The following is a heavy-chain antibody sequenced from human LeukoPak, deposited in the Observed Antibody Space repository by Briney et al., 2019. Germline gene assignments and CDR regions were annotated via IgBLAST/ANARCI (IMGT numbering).Heavy chain of an antibody. CDR1: GGSISGSNW. V-gene: IGHV4-4*02. CDR3: ARGVAGYGPYDY. Sequence: KPSEALSLTCAVSGGSISGSNWWSWVRQPPGEGLEWIGEIYHSGSTNYNPPLKSRVTISLDTPKNQFSLRLNSVTAADTAVYYCARGVAGYGPYDYWGQGTLVTVSS. J-gene: IGHJ4*02. D-gene: IGHD5-12*01. CDR2: IYHSGST.